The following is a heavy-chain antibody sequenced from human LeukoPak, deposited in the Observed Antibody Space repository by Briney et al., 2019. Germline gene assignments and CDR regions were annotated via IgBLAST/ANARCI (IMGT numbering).Heavy chain of an antibody. CDR1: GFTFSNYW. CDR3: AKASGWYYYYGMDV. CDR2: ISGSGGST. J-gene: IGHJ6*02. D-gene: IGHD6-19*01. V-gene: IGHV3-23*01. Sequence: GGSLRLSCAASGFTFSNYWMSWVRQAPGKGLEWVSGISGSGGSTYYADSVKGWFTISRDNSKNTLYLQMNSLRAEDTAVYYCAKASGWYYYYGMDVWGQGTTVTVSS.